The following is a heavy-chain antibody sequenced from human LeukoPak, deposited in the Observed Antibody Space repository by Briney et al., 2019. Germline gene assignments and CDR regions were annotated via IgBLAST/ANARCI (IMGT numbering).Heavy chain of an antibody. D-gene: IGHD3-10*01. CDR3: ARGRGVRGVQGNWFDP. Sequence: GASVKVSCKASGYTFTSYDINWVRQATGQGLEWMGWMNPNSGNTGYAQKFQGRVTMTRNTSISTAYMELSSLRSEDTAVYYCARGRGVRGVQGNWFDPWGQGTLVTVSS. CDR2: MNPNSGNT. V-gene: IGHV1-8*01. J-gene: IGHJ5*02. CDR1: GYTFTSYD.